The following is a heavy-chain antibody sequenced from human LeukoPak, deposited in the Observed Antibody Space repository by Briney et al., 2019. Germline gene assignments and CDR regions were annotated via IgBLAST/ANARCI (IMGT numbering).Heavy chain of an antibody. V-gene: IGHV3-23*01. CDR1: GLTFSVAG. CDR3: AKRSCSGTTCYPLDS. D-gene: IGHD2-15*01. J-gene: IGHJ4*02. CDR2: ITGNGGAT. Sequence: QTGGSLRLPCVASGLTFSVAGMHWVRQAPGKGLEWVSAITGNGGATYYADSVKGRFTISRDNSKSTLYLQMNRLRAEDTAIYYCAKRSCSGTTCYPLDSWGQGTLVTVSS.